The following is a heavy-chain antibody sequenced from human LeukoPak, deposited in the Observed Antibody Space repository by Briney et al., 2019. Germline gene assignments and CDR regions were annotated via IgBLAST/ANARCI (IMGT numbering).Heavy chain of an antibody. CDR1: GYTFTGYY. Sequence: EASVKVSCKASGYTFTGYYMHWVRQAPGQGLEWMGWINPNSGGTNYAQKFQGRVTMTRDTSISTAYMELSRLRPDDTAVYYCARGGKMATSPSDYWGQGTLVTVSS. CDR3: ARGGKMATSPSDY. CDR2: INPNSGGT. V-gene: IGHV1-2*02. D-gene: IGHD5-24*01. J-gene: IGHJ4*02.